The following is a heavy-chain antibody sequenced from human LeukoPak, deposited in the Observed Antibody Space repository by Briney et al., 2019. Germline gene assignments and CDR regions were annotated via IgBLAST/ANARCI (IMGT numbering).Heavy chain of an antibody. CDR1: GFTFNNYA. D-gene: IGHD3-22*01. CDR2: ISSNGGAT. Sequence: GGSLRLSCVASGFTFNNYAMHWVRQAPGKGLEYVSGISSNGGATYYANSVKGRFTISRDNSKNTLYLQMGSLRAEDMAVYYCARGLRNYDGSGYHFDHWGQGTQVSVSS. J-gene: IGHJ4*02. CDR3: ARGLRNYDGSGYHFDH. V-gene: IGHV3-64*01.